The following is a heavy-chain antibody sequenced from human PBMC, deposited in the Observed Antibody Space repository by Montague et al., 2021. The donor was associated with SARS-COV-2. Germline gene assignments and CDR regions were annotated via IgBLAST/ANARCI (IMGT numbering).Heavy chain of an antibody. CDR2: INSDVSIT. CDR3: ARETIVPAAIGYYYYMDV. D-gene: IGHD2-2*01. CDR1: GFTLSSYW. V-gene: IGHV3-74*01. Sequence: SLRLSCAASGFTLSSYWMHWVRQAPGKGLVWVSRINSDVSITHYADSVKGRFTISRDNAKNTLYLQMNSLRDDDTAVYYCARETIVPAAIGYYYYMDVWGKGTPVTVSS. J-gene: IGHJ6*03.